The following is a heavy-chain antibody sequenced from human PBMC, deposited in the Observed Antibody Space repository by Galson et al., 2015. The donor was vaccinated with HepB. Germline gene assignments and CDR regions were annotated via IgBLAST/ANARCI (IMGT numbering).Heavy chain of an antibody. CDR2: ISDSDSTI. Sequence: SLRLSCAASGFTFSDYYMSWIRQAPGKGLEWVSHISDSDSTIYYADSVKGRFTISRDNAKNSLYLQMNSLRVEDTAVYFCARTVQYAPVYNAMDVWGHGTTVTVSS. CDR3: ARTVQYAPVYNAMDV. V-gene: IGHV3-11*01. J-gene: IGHJ6*02. D-gene: IGHD4-11*01. CDR1: GFTFSDYY.